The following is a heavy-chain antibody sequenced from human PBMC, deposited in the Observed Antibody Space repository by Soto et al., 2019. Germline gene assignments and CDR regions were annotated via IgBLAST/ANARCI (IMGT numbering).Heavy chain of an antibody. CDR1: GGTFSSYA. CDR3: AREGASGYSYGYFGKPKYYYGMYV. V-gene: IGHV1-69*06. D-gene: IGHD5-18*01. CDR2: IIPIFGTA. J-gene: IGHJ6*02. Sequence: QVQLVQSGAEVKKPGSSVKVSCKASGGTFSSYAISWVRQAPGQGLEWMGGIIPIFGTANYAQKFQGRVTITADKSTSTAYMELSSLRSEDTAVYYCAREGASGYSYGYFGKPKYYYGMYVWGQGTTVTVSS.